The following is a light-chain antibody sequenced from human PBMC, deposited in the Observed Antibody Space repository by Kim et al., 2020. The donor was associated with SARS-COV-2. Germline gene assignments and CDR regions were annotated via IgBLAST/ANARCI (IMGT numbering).Light chain of an antibody. V-gene: IGKV6-21*02. J-gene: IGKJ1*01. CDR1: QSIVSS. CDR2: YAS. CDR3: HQSSSLPRT. Sequence: VTPQEKVTITCRASQSIVSSLHWFQQKPDQSPKLLIKYASQSISGVPSRFSGSGSGTDFTLTINSLEAEDTATYYCHQSSSLPRTFGQGTKVDIK.